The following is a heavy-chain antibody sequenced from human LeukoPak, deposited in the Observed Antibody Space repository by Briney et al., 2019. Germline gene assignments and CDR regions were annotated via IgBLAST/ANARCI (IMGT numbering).Heavy chain of an antibody. V-gene: IGHV3-74*01. D-gene: IGHD5-24*01. J-gene: IGHJ4*02. Sequence: GGPLRLSCAASGSTFSSYWMHWVRQAPGKGLVWVSRINSDGSSTSYADSVKGRFTISRDNAKNTLYLQMNSLRAEDTAVYYCARTVEMATEGDYWGQGTLVTVSS. CDR3: ARTVEMATEGDY. CDR1: GSTFSSYW. CDR2: INSDGSST.